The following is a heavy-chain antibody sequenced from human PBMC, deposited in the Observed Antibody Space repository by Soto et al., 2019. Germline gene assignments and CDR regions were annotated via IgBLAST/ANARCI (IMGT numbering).Heavy chain of an antibody. V-gene: IGHV1-18*01. Sequence: QVQLVQSGAEVKKPGASVRVSCKTSGYTFINYGITWVRQAPGQGLEWMGWLSAYNGDTSSSEKLQDRFTMTTDTSTNTVYMDLRSLTSDDTAVYYCARDPDWAISGDFFAWGQGTLVTVSS. CDR3: ARDPDWAISGDFFA. J-gene: IGHJ5*02. CDR1: GYTFINYG. D-gene: IGHD3-9*01. CDR2: LSAYNGDT.